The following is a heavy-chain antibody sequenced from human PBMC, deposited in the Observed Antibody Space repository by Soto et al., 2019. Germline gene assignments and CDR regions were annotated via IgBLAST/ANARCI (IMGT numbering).Heavy chain of an antibody. Sequence: SETLSLTCTVSGASIRSTNYYWGWIRQPPGKGLEWIGNIYLSGTTHYDPSLKSRVTISVDTSKNQFSLQLTSVTAADTAVYYCARHSSAARYSSIPYWGPGTLVTVSS. CDR2: IYLSGTT. CDR3: ARHSSAARYSSIPY. D-gene: IGHD2-2*01. V-gene: IGHV4-39*01. J-gene: IGHJ4*02. CDR1: GASIRSTNYY.